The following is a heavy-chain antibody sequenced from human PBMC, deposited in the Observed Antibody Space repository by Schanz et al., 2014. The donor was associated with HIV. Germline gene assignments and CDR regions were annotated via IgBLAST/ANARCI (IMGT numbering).Heavy chain of an antibody. J-gene: IGHJ6*02. V-gene: IGHV3-49*05. CDR2: IRSKAYGGTP. CDR3: VRLMSSDYDFYHYGMDV. CDR1: GFTFGDYA. D-gene: IGHD4-17*01. Sequence: EVHLVESGGGLIKPGRSQRLSCTSSGFTFGDYAMSWFRQAPGKGPEWVGFIRSKAYGGTPEYAASVKGRFTISRDDSKSIAYLQLNSLRAEDTAVYYCVRLMSSDYDFYHYGMDVWGQGTTVIVSS.